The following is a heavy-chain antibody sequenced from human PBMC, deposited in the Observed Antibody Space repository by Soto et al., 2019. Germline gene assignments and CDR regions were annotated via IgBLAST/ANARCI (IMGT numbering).Heavy chain of an antibody. J-gene: IGHJ5*02. D-gene: IGHD3-10*01. Sequence: QVQLQESGPGLVKPSQTLSLTSTVSGGSISSGGYYWSWIRQHPGKGLEWIGYIYYSGSTYYNPSLKSRVTISVDTSKNQFSLKLSSVTAADTAVYYCARERMVRGVIIMGNWFDPWGQGTLVTVSS. CDR1: GGSISSGGYY. V-gene: IGHV4-31*03. CDR2: IYYSGST. CDR3: ARERMVRGVIIMGNWFDP.